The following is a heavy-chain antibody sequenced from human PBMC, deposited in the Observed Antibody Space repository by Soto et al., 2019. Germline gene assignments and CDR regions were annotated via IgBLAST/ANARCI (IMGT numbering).Heavy chain of an antibody. CDR3: ARGSYGGFDY. J-gene: IGHJ4*02. V-gene: IGHV3-74*03. D-gene: IGHD4-17*01. CDR2: IYSDGSAT. CDR1: GFTFSYYW. Sequence: EVQLVESGGGLVEPGVSLRLSCAASGFTFSYYWMHWVRQTPEKGLVWVARIYSDGSATTYADSVKGRFTISRDNSKNTLYLRMNSLRADDTAVYYCARGSYGGFDYWHQATLVTVSS.